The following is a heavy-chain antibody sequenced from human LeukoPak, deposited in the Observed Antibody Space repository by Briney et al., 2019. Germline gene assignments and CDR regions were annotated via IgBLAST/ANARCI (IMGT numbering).Heavy chain of an antibody. CDR3: AKTLSMVREFGY. CDR1: GFTFSSYA. CDR2: ISGSGGST. Sequence: GGSLRLSCAASGFTFSSYAMSWVRQAPGKGLEWVSAISGSGGSTYYADSVKGRFTISRDNSKSTLYLQMNSLRAEDTAVYYCAKTLSMVREFGYWGQGTLVTVSS. J-gene: IGHJ4*02. V-gene: IGHV3-23*01. D-gene: IGHD3-10*01.